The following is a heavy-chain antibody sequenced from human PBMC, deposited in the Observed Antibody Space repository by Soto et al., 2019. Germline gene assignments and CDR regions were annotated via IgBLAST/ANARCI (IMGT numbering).Heavy chain of an antibody. Sequence: EVQLVESGGGLVQPGGSLRLSCAASGFTFSNYWMHWVRQAPGKGLVWVSRINSDGSSTSYADSVKGRFTISRDNAKNTLYLQMSSLRAEDTAVYYCAREGSWKRVGLFDYWGQGTLVTVSS. D-gene: IGHD6-13*01. CDR1: GFTFSNYW. J-gene: IGHJ4*02. CDR2: INSDGSST. V-gene: IGHV3-74*01. CDR3: AREGSWKRVGLFDY.